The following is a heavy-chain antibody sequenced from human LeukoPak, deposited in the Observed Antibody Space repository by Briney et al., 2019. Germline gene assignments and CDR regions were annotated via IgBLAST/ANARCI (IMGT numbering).Heavy chain of an antibody. V-gene: IGHV1-69*05. Sequence: SVKVSCKASGGTFSSYAISWVRRAPGQGLEWMGGIIPIFGTANYAQKFQGRVTITTDESTSTAYMELSSLRSEDTAVYYCARVGDWNEAFDYWGQGTLVTVSS. J-gene: IGHJ4*02. D-gene: IGHD1-1*01. CDR3: ARVGDWNEAFDY. CDR1: GGTFSSYA. CDR2: IIPIFGTA.